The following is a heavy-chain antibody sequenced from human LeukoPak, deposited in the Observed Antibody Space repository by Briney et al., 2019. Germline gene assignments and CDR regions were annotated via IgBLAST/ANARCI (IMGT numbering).Heavy chain of an antibody. Sequence: PGGSLRLSCAASGFAVRTNYLRWVRQTPGKRVGWVSVIFSAGRTSYTHSVKGRFTISRDNCKNTLYLQMNSLRPEDTAVYYCARDQRSESYYPWGWFDPWGQGTLVTVSS. CDR2: IFSAGRT. V-gene: IGHV3-66*02. CDR3: ARDQRSESYYPWGWFDP. D-gene: IGHD1-26*01. CDR1: GFAVRTNY. J-gene: IGHJ5*02.